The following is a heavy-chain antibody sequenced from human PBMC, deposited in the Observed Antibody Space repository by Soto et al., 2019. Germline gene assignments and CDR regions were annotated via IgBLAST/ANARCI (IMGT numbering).Heavy chain of an antibody. Sequence: EVQLLESGGGLVQFGGSLRLSCAASGFTFSGYAMSWVRQAPGKGLEWVSAISGSGGSTYYADSVKGRFTISRDNSKNTLYLQMNSLRAEDTAVYYCAKDAGDYNWSFDYWGQGTLVTVSS. J-gene: IGHJ4*02. CDR2: ISGSGGST. D-gene: IGHD1-20*01. CDR3: AKDAGDYNWSFDY. V-gene: IGHV3-23*01. CDR1: GFTFSGYA.